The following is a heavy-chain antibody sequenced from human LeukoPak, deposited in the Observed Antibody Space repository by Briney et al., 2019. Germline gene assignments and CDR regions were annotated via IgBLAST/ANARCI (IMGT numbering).Heavy chain of an antibody. CDR1: GVTLSDVW. Sequence: GGSLSLSRAASGVTLSDVWMSWVRQVPGKGVDWIGRIKRKIDGGTTDYPAPVKGRFTISRDDSKNTMYLQMNKLKIEDTAVYFCATGGNYFGLWGRGTLVTVSS. D-gene: IGHD1-7*01. J-gene: IGHJ2*01. V-gene: IGHV3-15*01. CDR2: IKRKIDGGTT. CDR3: ATGGNYFGL.